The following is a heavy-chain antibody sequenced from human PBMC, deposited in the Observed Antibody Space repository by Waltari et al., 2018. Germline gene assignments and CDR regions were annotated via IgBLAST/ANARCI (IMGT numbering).Heavy chain of an antibody. D-gene: IGHD6-19*01. V-gene: IGHV3-23*03. CDR3: ASSIAVAGTVKFDY. CDR1: GFTFSSYA. J-gene: IGHJ4*02. CDR2: IYSGGST. Sequence: LSCAASGFTFSSYAMSWVRQAPGKGLEWVSVIYSGGSTYYADSVKGRFTISRDNSKNTLYLQMNSLRAEDTAVYYCASSIAVAGTVKFDYWGQGTLVTVSS.